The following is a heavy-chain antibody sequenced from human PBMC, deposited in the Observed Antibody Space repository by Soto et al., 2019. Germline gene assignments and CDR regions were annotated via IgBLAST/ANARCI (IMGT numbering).Heavy chain of an antibody. V-gene: IGHV2-5*02. CDR3: AQRLLDYGLGRERENYIDP. D-gene: IGHD3-10*01. CDR1: GFSLSTTGVG. Sequence: QITLKESGPTVVRPTQPLTLTCTFSGFSLSTTGVGVGWIRQPPGKALEWLALIYWDDDKRYSPSLKSRLTITKDNSKNEVILTMTNMDPVDTATYYCAQRLLDYGLGRERENYIDPWGQGTLVTVAS. CDR2: IYWDDDK. J-gene: IGHJ5*02.